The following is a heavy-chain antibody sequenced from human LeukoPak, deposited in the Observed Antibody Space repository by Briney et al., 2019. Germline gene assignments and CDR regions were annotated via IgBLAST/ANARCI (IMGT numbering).Heavy chain of an antibody. J-gene: IGHJ6*02. Sequence: ASVKVSCKASGYTFTGYYMHWVRQAPGQGLEWMGWISPNSGGTNYAQKFQGRVTMTRDTSISTAYMELSRLRSDDTAVYYCARDDSSRSQYYYYYYGMDVWGQGTTVTVSS. CDR1: GYTFTGYY. CDR2: ISPNSGGT. CDR3: ARDDSSRSQYYYYYYGMDV. D-gene: IGHD6-13*01. V-gene: IGHV1-2*02.